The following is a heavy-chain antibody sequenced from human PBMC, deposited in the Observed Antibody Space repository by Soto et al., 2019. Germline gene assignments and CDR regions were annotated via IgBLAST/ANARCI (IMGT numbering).Heavy chain of an antibody. J-gene: IGHJ5*02. D-gene: IGHD5-12*01. CDR3: ARQRGYGGYDSQGNWLDP. V-gene: IGHV4-39*01. CDR1: GGSISSSSYY. Sequence: SETLSLTCTVSGGSISSSSYYWGWIRQPPGKGLEWIGSIYYSGSTYYNPSLKSRVTISVDTSKNQFSLKLSSVTAADTAVYYCARQRGYGGYDSQGNWLDPGGQGTLVTASS. CDR2: IYYSGST.